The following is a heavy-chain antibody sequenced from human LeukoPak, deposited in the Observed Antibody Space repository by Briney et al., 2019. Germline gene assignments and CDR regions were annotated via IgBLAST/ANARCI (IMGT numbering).Heavy chain of an antibody. CDR1: GGSISSYY. CDR3: ARIYGSGSSFDY. Sequence: PSETLSLTCTASGGSISSYYWSWIRQPPGKGLEWIGYIYYSGSTNYNPSLKSRVTISVDTSKNQFSLKLSSVTAADTAVYYCARIYGSGSSFDYWGQGTLVTVSS. D-gene: IGHD3-10*01. J-gene: IGHJ4*02. V-gene: IGHV4-59*01. CDR2: IYYSGST.